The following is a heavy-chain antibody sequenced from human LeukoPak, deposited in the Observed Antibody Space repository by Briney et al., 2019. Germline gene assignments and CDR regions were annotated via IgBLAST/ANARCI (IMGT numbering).Heavy chain of an antibody. CDR1: GGSISSYY. V-gene: IGHV4-4*07. D-gene: IGHD6-19*01. J-gene: IGHJ3*02. CDR3: ARDRDSSGYYDAFDM. Sequence: PSETLSLTCTVSGGSISSYYWTWIRQPAGKGLEWIGRIYTSGSTNYNPSPKSRVTMSVDTSKNQFSLKLSSVTAADTAVYYCARDRDSSGYYDAFDMWGQRTMVTVSS. CDR2: IYTSGST.